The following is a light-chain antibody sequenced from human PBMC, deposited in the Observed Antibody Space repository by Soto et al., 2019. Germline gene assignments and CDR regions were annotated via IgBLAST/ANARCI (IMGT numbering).Light chain of an antibody. J-gene: IGKJ4*01. V-gene: IGKV1-39*01. CDR3: QQSYGTPLT. CDR2: AAY. CDR1: QSISNY. Sequence: DMEMTQSPSSLSASVGDRVTITCRASQSISNYLNWYQHKPGKVPKLLIYAAYSLQSGVPTSFSGSRSETHFTLTINSLHPEDFATYYCQQSYGTPLTFGGGTKIQIK.